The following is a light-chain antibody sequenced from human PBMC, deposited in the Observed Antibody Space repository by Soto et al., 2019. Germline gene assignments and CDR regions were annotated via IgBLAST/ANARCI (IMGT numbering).Light chain of an antibody. CDR1: QTISGY. Sequence: DIKMTQSPSSLSASVGGTVTITCRASQTISGYLNWYQQKPGKAPKLLIYDASNLETGVPSRFSGSGSGTDVTFTISSLQPEEIATYYCQQYDNLPITFGQGTDWRL. CDR2: DAS. J-gene: IGKJ5*01. V-gene: IGKV1-33*01. CDR3: QQYDNLPIT.